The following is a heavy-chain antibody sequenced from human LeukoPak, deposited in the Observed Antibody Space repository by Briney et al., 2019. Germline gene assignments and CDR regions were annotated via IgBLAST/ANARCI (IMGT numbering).Heavy chain of an antibody. V-gene: IGHV1-18*01. J-gene: IGHJ4*02. Sequence: GASVKVSCKASGYTFTSYGISWVRQAPGQGLERMGWISAYNGNTNYAQKLQGRVTMTTDTSTSTAYMELRSLRSDDTAVYYCARDANRITMVRGVIRFDYWGQGTLVTVSS. CDR3: ARDANRITMVRGVIRFDY. CDR2: ISAYNGNT. CDR1: GYTFTSYG. D-gene: IGHD3-10*01.